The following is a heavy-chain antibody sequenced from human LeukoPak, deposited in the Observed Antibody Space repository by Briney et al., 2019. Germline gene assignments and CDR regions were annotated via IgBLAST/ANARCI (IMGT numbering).Heavy chain of an antibody. J-gene: IGHJ4*02. D-gene: IGHD3-10*01. V-gene: IGHV4-39*01. CDR2: IYYSGRT. CDR3: ARQGMRGITMVRGVIPPDY. Sequence: PSETLSLTCTVSGGSISSTTYYWGWIRQPPGKGLEWIGSIYYSGRTYYNPSLKSRVTISIDTSKNHFSLKLSSVTAADTAVYYCARQGMRGITMVRGVIPPDYWGQGTLVTVSS. CDR1: GGSISSTTYY.